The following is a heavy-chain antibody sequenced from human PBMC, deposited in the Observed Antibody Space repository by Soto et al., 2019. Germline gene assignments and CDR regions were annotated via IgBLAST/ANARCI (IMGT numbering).Heavy chain of an antibody. CDR3: ARDHRWVYEYGDHGDS. D-gene: IGHD3-16*01. CDR1: GFGFDEYG. CDR2: INRHGDST. V-gene: IGHV3-20*04. J-gene: IGHJ4*02. Sequence: EVHLVESGGGVVRPGGSLRLSCAASGFGFDEYGMSWVRQGPGKGLEWVSGINRHGDSTGYSDSVKGRFTISRDNAQNSLYLPMSGLRAADTAFYYCARDHRWVYEYGDHGDSWGQGTLVTVSS.